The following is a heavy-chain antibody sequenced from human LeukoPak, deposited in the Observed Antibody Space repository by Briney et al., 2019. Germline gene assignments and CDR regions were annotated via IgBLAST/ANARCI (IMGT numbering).Heavy chain of an antibody. CDR2: IYYSGST. CDR1: GGSISSGGYY. Sequence: SQTLSLTCTVSGGSISSGGYYWSWLRQHPGKGLEWIGYIYYSGSTYYNPSLKRRVTISVDTSKNQFSLKLSSVTAADTAVYYCARDQSAGTFDYWGQGTLVTVSS. V-gene: IGHV4-31*03. CDR3: ARDQSAGTFDY. J-gene: IGHJ4*02. D-gene: IGHD1-1*01.